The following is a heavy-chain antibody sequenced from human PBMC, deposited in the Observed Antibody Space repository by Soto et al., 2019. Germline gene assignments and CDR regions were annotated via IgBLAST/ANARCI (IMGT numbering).Heavy chain of an antibody. Sequence: SQTLSLTGAISGDSVSSNRSSCNWNRHSPSRGLEWLGRTYYRSNLFSGYAVSVKSRISIIPDTSKSQFSLQLKSLTPEDTAVYYCARASGYFDQWGQGILVTVSS. CDR3: ARASGYFDQ. D-gene: IGHD6-6*01. CDR1: GDSVSSNRSS. J-gene: IGHJ4*02. V-gene: IGHV6-1*01. CDR2: TYYRSNLFS.